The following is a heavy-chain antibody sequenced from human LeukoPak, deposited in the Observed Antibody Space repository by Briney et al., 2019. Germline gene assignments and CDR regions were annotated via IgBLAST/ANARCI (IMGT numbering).Heavy chain of an antibody. D-gene: IGHD6-13*01. Sequence: ASVKVSCKASGYTFTSYYMHWVRQAPGQGLEWMGIINPSGGSTSYAQKFQGRVTMTRDTSTSTVYMELSSLRSEDTAVYYCARRGYSSSWYKENWFDPWGQGTLVTVSS. CDR1: GYTFTSYY. J-gene: IGHJ5*02. CDR3: ARRGYSSSWYKENWFDP. V-gene: IGHV1-46*01. CDR2: INPSGGST.